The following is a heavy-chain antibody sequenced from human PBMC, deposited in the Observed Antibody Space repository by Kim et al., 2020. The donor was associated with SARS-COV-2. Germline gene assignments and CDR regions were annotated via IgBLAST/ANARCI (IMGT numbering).Heavy chain of an antibody. D-gene: IGHD2-21*01. V-gene: IGHV3-23*01. CDR3: AKMVIMDGYNYFYYYAM. CDR1: GFTFDTYA. Sequence: GGSLRLSCVASGFTFDTYAMSWVRQAPEKGLEWVSVISGGAVNKFYADSVRGRFTISRDNSKNMLYLQMNSLRDEDTALYYCAKMVIMDGYNYFYYYAM. J-gene: IGHJ6*01. CDR2: ISGGAVNK.